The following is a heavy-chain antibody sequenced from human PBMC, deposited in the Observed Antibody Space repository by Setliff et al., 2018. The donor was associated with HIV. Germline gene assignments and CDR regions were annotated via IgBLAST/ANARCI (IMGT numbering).Heavy chain of an antibody. D-gene: IGHD6-19*01. Sequence: SETLSLTCTVSGGSISSYYWSWIRQPPGKGLEWIGYIYTSGSVNYNPFLNSRVTISVDTSKNQFSLKVNSVTAADTAVYYCARSPRIGVAGEFEYWGQGTLVTVSS. CDR3: ARSPRIGVAGEFEY. CDR1: GGSISSYY. V-gene: IGHV4-4*09. J-gene: IGHJ4*02. CDR2: IYTSGSV.